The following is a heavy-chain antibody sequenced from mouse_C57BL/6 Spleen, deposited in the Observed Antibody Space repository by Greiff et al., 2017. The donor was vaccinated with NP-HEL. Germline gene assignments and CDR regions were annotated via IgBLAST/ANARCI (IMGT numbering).Heavy chain of an antibody. J-gene: IGHJ2*01. Sequence: EVKLMESGAELVRPGASVKLSCTASGFNIKDDYMHWVKQRPEQGLEWIGWIDPENGDTEYASKFQGKATITADTSSNTAYLQLSSLTSEDTAVYYCTTGGSYYGSRVYYFDYWGQGTTLTVSS. CDR2: IDPENGDT. CDR1: GFNIKDDY. CDR3: TTGGSYYGSRVYYFDY. V-gene: IGHV14-4*01. D-gene: IGHD1-1*01.